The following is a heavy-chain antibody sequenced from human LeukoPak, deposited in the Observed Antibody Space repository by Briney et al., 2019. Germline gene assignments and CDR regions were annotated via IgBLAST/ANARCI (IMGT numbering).Heavy chain of an antibody. CDR2: IIPIFGTA. CDR1: GGTFISYA. CDR3: ARDPPYGMDV. V-gene: IGHV1-69*13. Sequence: GASVKVSCKASGGTFISYAISWVRQAPGQGLEWMGGIIPIFGTANYAQKFQGRVTITADEPTSTAYMELSSLRSEDTAVYYCARDPPYGMDVWGQGTTVTVSS. J-gene: IGHJ6*02.